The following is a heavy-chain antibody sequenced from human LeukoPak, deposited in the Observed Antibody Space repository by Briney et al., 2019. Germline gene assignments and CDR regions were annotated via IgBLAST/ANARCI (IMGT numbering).Heavy chain of an antibody. Sequence: ASVKVSCKTSGYTFTSYGISWVRQAPGQGLEWMGWISSYNGYTNYAQNLQGRVTMTTDTSTSTAYLELRSLRFDDTAVYYCARDREYSGGWFDYWGQGTLVTVSS. CDR1: GYTFTSYG. CDR3: ARDREYSGGWFDY. CDR2: ISSYNGYT. D-gene: IGHD6-19*01. J-gene: IGHJ4*02. V-gene: IGHV1-18*04.